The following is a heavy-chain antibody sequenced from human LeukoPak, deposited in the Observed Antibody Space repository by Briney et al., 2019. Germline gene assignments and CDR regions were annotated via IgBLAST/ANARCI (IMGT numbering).Heavy chain of an antibody. CDR2: INHSGST. V-gene: IGHV4-34*01. CDR3: ARLYKGSQYYYGSGSYYNRWFDP. J-gene: IGHJ5*02. Sequence: SETLSLTCAVYGGSFSGYYWSWIRQPPGKGREWIGEINHSGSTNYNPSLKSRVTISVDTSKTQCSLKLSSVTAADTAVYCGARLYKGSQYYYGSGSYYNRWFDPWGQGTLVTVSS. CDR1: GGSFSGYY. D-gene: IGHD3-10*01.